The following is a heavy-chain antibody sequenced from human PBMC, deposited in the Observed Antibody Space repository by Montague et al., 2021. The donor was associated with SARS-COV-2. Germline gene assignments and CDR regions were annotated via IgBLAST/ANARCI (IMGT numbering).Heavy chain of an antibody. J-gene: IGHJ3*01. Sequence: CAISGDSVSSNIAAWNWVRQSPSIGLEWLVRTKYTSTRYGTYAVSVQSRITITADTSKNQFSLHLNSVTPEDTAVYYCARDLYWAFDAWGLGTTVTVSA. D-gene: IGHD2-8*02. CDR3: ARDLYWAFDA. CDR1: GDSVSSNIAA. V-gene: IGHV6-1*01. CDR2: TKYTSTRYG.